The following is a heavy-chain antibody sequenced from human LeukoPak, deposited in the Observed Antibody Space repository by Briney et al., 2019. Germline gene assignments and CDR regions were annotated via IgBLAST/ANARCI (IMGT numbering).Heavy chain of an antibody. Sequence: GGSLRLSCAASGFTFSRYWMTWVRQAPGKGLEWLANIKQDGSVKHYADSVKGRFSISRDNAKDSLYLQMNSLRAEDTAVYYCARGIVGATVFEHWGQGTLVTVSS. D-gene: IGHD1-26*01. V-gene: IGHV3-7*05. CDR1: GFTFSRYW. CDR2: IKQDGSVK. J-gene: IGHJ5*02. CDR3: ARGIVGATVFEH.